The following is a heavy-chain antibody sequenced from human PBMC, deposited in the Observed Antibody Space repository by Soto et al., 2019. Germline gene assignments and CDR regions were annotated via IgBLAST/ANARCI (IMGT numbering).Heavy chain of an antibody. CDR1: GGTFSSYT. D-gene: IGHD2-15*01. Sequence: QVQLVQSGAEVKKPGSSVKVSCKASGGTFSSYTISWVRQAPGQGLEWMGRIIPILGIANYAQKFQGRVTITADKSTSTAYMGLSSLRSEDTAVDYCARAVVAASNNWFDPWGQGTLVTVSS. CDR2: IIPILGIA. CDR3: ARAVVAASNNWFDP. J-gene: IGHJ5*02. V-gene: IGHV1-69*02.